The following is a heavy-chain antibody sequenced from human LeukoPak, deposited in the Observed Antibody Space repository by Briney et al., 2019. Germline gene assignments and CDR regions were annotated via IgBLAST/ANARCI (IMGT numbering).Heavy chain of an antibody. CDR1: GFTFNSYE. CDR3: ARGHLISSALTHWFDP. J-gene: IGHJ5*02. CDR2: ISRSGSTI. D-gene: IGHD6-13*01. V-gene: IGHV3-48*03. Sequence: PGGSLRLSCAASGFTFNSYEMNWVRQAPGKGLEWVSYISRSGSTIYYADSVKGRFTISRDNAKNSLYLQMNSLRAEDSAVYYCARGHLISSALTHWFDPWGQGTLVTVSS.